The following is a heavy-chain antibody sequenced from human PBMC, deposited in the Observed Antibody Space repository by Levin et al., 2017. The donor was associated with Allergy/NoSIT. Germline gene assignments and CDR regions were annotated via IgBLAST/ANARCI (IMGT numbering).Heavy chain of an antibody. J-gene: IGHJ4*02. CDR3: ARQLGNFWSGYNYFDY. CDR1: GFTFSSYE. Sequence: GGSLRLSCAASGFTFSSYEMNWVRRAPGKGLEGVSYISSTGSTIYSADSGKGRFTISRENAKNSLYLHMNSLRAEETAVYYCARQLGNFWSGYNYFDYWGQGTLVTVSS. D-gene: IGHD3-3*01. V-gene: IGHV3-48*03. CDR2: ISSTGSTI.